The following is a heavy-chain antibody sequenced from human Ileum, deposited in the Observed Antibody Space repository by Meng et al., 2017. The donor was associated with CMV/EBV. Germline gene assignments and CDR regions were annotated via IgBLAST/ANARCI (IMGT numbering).Heavy chain of an antibody. CDR3: ARSGSPPNGLFPEQVFDP. Sequence: GESLKISCTASGFSVGSNYMTWIRQAPERGLEWVSVIYVNGKTQYADSVKGRFTISRDSSMNTLYLQMNSLRVEDTAIYYCARSGSPPNGLFPEQVFDPWGQGTLVTVSS. CDR2: IYVNGKT. J-gene: IGHJ5*02. V-gene: IGHV3-53*01. D-gene: IGHD2-8*01. CDR1: GFSVGSNY.